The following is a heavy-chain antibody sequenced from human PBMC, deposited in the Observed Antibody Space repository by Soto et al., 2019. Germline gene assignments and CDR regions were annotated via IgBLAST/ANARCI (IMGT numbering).Heavy chain of an antibody. J-gene: IGHJ4*02. CDR3: ARSGCSGGSCYSYYFDY. Sequence: QVQLVQSGAEVKKPGASVKVSCKASGYTFTSYGISWVRQAPGQGLEWMGWISAYNGNTNYAQKLQGRVTMTTDTSPSTASMELRSLRSDDTAVYYCARSGCSGGSCYSYYFDYWGQGTLVTVSS. CDR2: ISAYNGNT. D-gene: IGHD2-15*01. CDR1: GYTFTSYG. V-gene: IGHV1-18*01.